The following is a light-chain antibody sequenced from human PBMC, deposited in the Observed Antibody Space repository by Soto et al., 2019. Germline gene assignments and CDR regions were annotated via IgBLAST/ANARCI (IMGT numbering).Light chain of an antibody. CDR1: SSDVGSYNL. Sequence: SALTQPASVSGSPGQSITISCTGTSSDVGSYNLVSWYQQHPGKAPKLMIYEVSKRPSGVSNRFSGSKSGNTASLTISGLQAEDAADYYCCSYAGSSTFDVVFGGGTKLTVL. J-gene: IGLJ2*01. CDR2: EVS. V-gene: IGLV2-23*02. CDR3: CSYAGSSTFDVV.